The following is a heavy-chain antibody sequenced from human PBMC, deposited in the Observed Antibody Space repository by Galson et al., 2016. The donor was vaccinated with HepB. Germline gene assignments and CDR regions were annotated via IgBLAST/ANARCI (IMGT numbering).Heavy chain of an antibody. D-gene: IGHD6-13*01. Sequence: SLRLSCAASGFTFDHHTMHWVRHAPGKGLQWVSLISWNGGTTHYADSVKGRFTISRDNSKNSLYLQVNSLRSEDTAFYYCTKGKGYSSSWSENHFASWGQGTLVTVSS. CDR2: ISWNGGTT. V-gene: IGHV3-43*01. CDR3: TKGKGYSSSWSENHFAS. J-gene: IGHJ4*02. CDR1: GFTFDHHT.